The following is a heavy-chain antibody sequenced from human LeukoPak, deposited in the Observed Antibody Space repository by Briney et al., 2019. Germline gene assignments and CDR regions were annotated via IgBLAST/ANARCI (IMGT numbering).Heavy chain of an antibody. V-gene: IGHV3-33*01. J-gene: IGHJ6*02. Sequence: GGSLRLSCAASGFTFSSYGMHWVRQAPGKGLEWVAVIWYDGSNKYHADSVKGRFTISRDNSKNTLYLQMNSLRAEDTAVYYCARPAGGYCSSTSCYTDYYYGMDVWGQGTTVTVSS. CDR2: IWYDGSNK. CDR3: ARPAGGYCSSTSCYTDYYYGMDV. D-gene: IGHD2-2*02. CDR1: GFTFSSYG.